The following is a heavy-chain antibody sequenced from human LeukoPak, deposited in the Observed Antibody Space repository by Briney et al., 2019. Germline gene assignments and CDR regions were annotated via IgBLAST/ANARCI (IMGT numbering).Heavy chain of an antibody. D-gene: IGHD5-18*01. CDR3: RRYSYVGFDY. CDR2: IKSKTDGGTT. CDR1: AFTFSNAW. Sequence: GGSLRLSCAASAFTFSNAWMSWVRQAPGKGLEWVGRIKSKTDGGTTDYAAPVKGRFTISRDDSKNTLYLQMNSLKTEGTAVYYCRRYSYVGFDYWGQGTLVTVSS. J-gene: IGHJ4*02. V-gene: IGHV3-15*01.